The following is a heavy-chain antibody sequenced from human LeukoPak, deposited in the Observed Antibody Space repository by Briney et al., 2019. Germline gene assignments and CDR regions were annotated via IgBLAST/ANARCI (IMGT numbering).Heavy chain of an antibody. CDR2: INPDSGGT. CDR3: ARETQEGFDP. J-gene: IGHJ5*02. Sequence: ASXKVSCKASGYTFTGYSMHWVRQAPGQGLEWMGRINPDSGGTNYARKFQGRVTISRDTSIITAYMELRRLTSDDTAVYYCARETQEGFDPWGQGTLVTVSS. V-gene: IGHV1-2*06. CDR1: GYTFTGYS.